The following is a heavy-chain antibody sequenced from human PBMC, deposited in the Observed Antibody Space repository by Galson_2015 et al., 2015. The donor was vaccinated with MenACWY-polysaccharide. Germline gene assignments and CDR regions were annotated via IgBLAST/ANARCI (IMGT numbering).Heavy chain of an antibody. Sequence: SLRLSCAASGFTFSTYWMTWVRQAPGKGLEWVGTIKQDGSDRYYVDSVKGRFTISRDNAKNSLYLQINSLRAEDTAVYYCAREQYRRDVWGQGTTVTVSS. CDR1: GFTFSTYW. V-gene: IGHV3-7*01. J-gene: IGHJ6*02. CDR3: AREQYRRDV. CDR2: IKQDGSDR.